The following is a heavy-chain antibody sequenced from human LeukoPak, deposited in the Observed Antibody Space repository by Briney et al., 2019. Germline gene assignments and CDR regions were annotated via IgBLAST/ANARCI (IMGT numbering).Heavy chain of an antibody. Sequence: PSETLSLTCTVSGDSINSHFCSWIRQPAGKGLEWIGRLSTSGDTNYNPPLRSRITMSVDTSKNQFSLTLNSVTDADTAVYYCARGDIVLGGGRNWFDPWGQGTLVIVSA. D-gene: IGHD2-15*01. J-gene: IGHJ5*02. CDR3: ARGDIVLGGGRNWFDP. V-gene: IGHV4-4*07. CDR1: GDSINSHF. CDR2: LSTSGDT.